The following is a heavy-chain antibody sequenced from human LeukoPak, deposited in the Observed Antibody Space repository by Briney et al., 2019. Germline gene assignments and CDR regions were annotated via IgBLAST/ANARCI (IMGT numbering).Heavy chain of an antibody. CDR1: GGSFSGYY. CDR3: ARGGPYYDSSGYYDFDY. V-gene: IGHV4-34*01. CDR2: INHSGST. Sequence: PSETLSLTCAVYGGSFSGYYWSWIRQPPGKGLEWIGEINHSGSTNYNPSLKSRVTISVDTSKNQFSLKLSSVTAADTDVYYCARGGPYYDSSGYYDFDYWGQGTLVTVSS. J-gene: IGHJ4*02. D-gene: IGHD3-22*01.